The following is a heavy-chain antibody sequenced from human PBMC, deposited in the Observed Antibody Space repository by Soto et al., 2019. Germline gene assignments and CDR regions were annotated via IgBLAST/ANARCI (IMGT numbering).Heavy chain of an antibody. Sequence: QVQLVQSGAEVKKPGASVKVSCKASGYTFTSYGISWVRQAPGQGLEWMGWISAYNGNTNYAQKLQGRVNMTPDTSTRTAYMELSSLRSYDTAVYYCARDRSHYYGSVIQMDVWGQGTKVTVSS. CDR2: ISAYNGNT. CDR3: ARDRSHYYGSVIQMDV. CDR1: GYTFTSYG. V-gene: IGHV1-18*01. D-gene: IGHD3-10*01. J-gene: IGHJ6*02.